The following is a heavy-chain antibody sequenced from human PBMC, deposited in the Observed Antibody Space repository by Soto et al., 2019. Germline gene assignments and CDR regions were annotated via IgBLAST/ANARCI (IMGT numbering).Heavy chain of an antibody. CDR2: INLNGYT. V-gene: IGHV4-34*01. CDR3: ARGAWDNSAYYFFDQ. CDR1: GGSFSDYY. J-gene: IGHJ4*02. Sequence: PSETLSLTCAVCGGSFSDYYWTLIRQSPGKGLKWIGEINLNGYTKYSPSLQSRVTLSVDTTRKQSSRRLRSVTAAYTAVYYCARGAWDNSAYYFFDQWGKGTRVTV. D-gene: IGHD3-22*01.